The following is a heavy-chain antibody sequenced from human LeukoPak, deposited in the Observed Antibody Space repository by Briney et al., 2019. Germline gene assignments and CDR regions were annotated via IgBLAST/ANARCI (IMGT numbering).Heavy chain of an antibody. V-gene: IGHV1-24*01. CDR1: GNXLSESS. J-gene: IGHJ4*02. CDR2: FDPEDGET. CDR3: ATSLWFGELSFDY. D-gene: IGHD3-10*01. Sequence: ASVKVSCKVSGNXLSESSMHWVRQAPGQGLEWVGGFDPEDGETIYAQKFQGRVTMTEDTSTDTAYMELSSLRSEDTAVYYCATSLWFGELSFDYWGQGTLVTVSS.